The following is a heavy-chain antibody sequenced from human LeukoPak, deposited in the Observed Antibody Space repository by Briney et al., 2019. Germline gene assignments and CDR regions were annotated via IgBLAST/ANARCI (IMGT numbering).Heavy chain of an antibody. J-gene: IGHJ4*02. D-gene: IGHD3/OR15-3a*01. CDR3: ARDGGTGGPFDY. V-gene: IGHV4-30-4*08. CDR1: GGSISSGDYY. CDR2: IYYSGST. Sequence: SETLSLTCTVSGGSISSGDYYWSWIRQPPGTGLEWVGYIYYSGSTYYNPSLKSRVTISVDTSKNQFSLKLSSVTAADTAVYYCARDGGTGGPFDYWGQGTLVTVSS.